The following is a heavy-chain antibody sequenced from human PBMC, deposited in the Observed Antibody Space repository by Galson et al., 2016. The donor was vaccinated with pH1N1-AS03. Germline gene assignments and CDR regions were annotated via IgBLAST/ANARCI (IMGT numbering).Heavy chain of an antibody. D-gene: IGHD5-24*01. V-gene: IGHV1-46*01. Sequence: SVKVSCKASGYTFTNYFMHWVRQAPGQGLEWMGVINPSGGTTRYAQKFQGRVTMTRDTSTSTVYMELSRLRSADTAVYYRARTPAEMATISFDYWGQGTLVTVSS. CDR2: INPSGGTT. J-gene: IGHJ4*02. CDR1: GYTFTNYF. CDR3: ARTPAEMATISFDY.